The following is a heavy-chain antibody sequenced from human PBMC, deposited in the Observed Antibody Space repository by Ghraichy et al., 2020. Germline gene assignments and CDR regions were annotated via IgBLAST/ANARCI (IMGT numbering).Heavy chain of an antibody. CDR3: ARLADGYGDYVDY. D-gene: IGHD5-24*01. V-gene: IGHV4-34*01. J-gene: IGHJ4*02. CDR1: GGSFSGYY. Sequence: SETLSLTCAVYGGSFSGYYWSWIRQPPGKGLEWIGEINHSGSTNYNPSLKSRVTISVDTSKNQFSLKLSSVTAADTAVYYCARLADGYGDYVDYWGQGTLVTVSS. CDR2: INHSGST.